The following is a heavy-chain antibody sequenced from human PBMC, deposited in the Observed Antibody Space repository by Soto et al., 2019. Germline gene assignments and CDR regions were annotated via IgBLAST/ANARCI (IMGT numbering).Heavy chain of an antibody. V-gene: IGHV3-23*01. Sequence: EVQLLESGGGLVQPGGSLRLSCAASGFRFNNYDMSWVRQAPGKGLEWVSGISGSGGSAYYADSVKGRFTISRDNSKNTLYVQMNSLRVEDTAIYYCAKEDDAWTNGHFDIWGQGTMVTVSS. J-gene: IGHJ3*02. CDR2: ISGSGGSA. D-gene: IGHD2-8*01. CDR3: AKEDDAWTNGHFDI. CDR1: GFRFNNYD.